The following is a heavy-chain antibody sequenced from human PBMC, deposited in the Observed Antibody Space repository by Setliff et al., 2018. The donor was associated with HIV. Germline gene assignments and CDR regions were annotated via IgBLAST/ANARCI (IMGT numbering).Heavy chain of an antibody. CDR1: SFSISSGYY. D-gene: IGHD3-10*01. Sequence: SETLSLTCAVSSFSISSGYYWGWIRQPPGKGLEWIGNIYHSGSTYYNPSLKSRVTISVDTSKNQFSLKLSSVTAADTAVYYCARVQVSGTYPIDYWGQGTLVTVSS. V-gene: IGHV4-38-2*01. J-gene: IGHJ4*02. CDR2: IYHSGST. CDR3: ARVQVSGTYPIDY.